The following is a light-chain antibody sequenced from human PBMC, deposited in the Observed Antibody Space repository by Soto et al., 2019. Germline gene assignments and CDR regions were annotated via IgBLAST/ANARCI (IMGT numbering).Light chain of an antibody. V-gene: IGKV3-20*01. CDR2: GAS. Sequence: EIVLTQSPGTLSLSPGERATLSCRASQSVSSSYLTWYQQQPGQAPRLRIYGASSRATGIPDRFSGSGSGTDFTLTISRLEAEDFAVYYCQQYGSSGYTFGQGTKLEIK. CDR3: QQYGSSGYT. J-gene: IGKJ2*01. CDR1: QSVSSSY.